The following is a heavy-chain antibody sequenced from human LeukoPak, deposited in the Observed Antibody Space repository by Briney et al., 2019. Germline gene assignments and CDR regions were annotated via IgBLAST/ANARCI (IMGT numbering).Heavy chain of an antibody. Sequence: SQTLSLTCAVSGGSISSGGYSWSWIRQPPGKGLEWIGEINHSGSTNYNPSLKSRVTISVDTSKNQFSLKLSSVTAADTAVYYCARSLNDFWSGYVYYYYGMDVWGQGTTVTVSS. CDR2: INHSGST. J-gene: IGHJ6*02. CDR1: GGSISSGGYS. V-gene: IGHV4-30-2*01. CDR3: ARSLNDFWSGYVYYYYGMDV. D-gene: IGHD3-3*01.